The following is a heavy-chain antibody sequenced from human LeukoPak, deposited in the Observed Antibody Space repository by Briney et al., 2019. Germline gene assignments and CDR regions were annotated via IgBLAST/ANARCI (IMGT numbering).Heavy chain of an antibody. J-gene: IGHJ3*02. CDR1: GFTFSSYE. D-gene: IGHD6-13*01. CDR2: ISSSGSTI. CDR3: ARATAAASGAFDI. Sequence: PGGSLRLSCAASGFTFSSYEMNWVRQAPGKGLEWVSCISSSGSTIYYADSVKGRFTISRDNAKNSLYLQMNSLRAEDTAVYYCARATAAASGAFDIWGQGTMVTVSS. V-gene: IGHV3-48*03.